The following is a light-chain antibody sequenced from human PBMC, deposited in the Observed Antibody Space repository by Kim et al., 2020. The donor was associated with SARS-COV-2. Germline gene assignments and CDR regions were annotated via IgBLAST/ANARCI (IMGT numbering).Light chain of an antibody. Sequence: ASVGDRVTVTCRASQNVNNFLNWYQQKPGKAPAVLIYAASNLQSGVPSRFSGSGSGTDFTLTINSLQPEDFATYYCQQSYNTPRTFGQGTKVDIK. CDR1: QNVNNF. J-gene: IGKJ1*01. CDR2: AAS. CDR3: QQSYNTPRT. V-gene: IGKV1-39*01.